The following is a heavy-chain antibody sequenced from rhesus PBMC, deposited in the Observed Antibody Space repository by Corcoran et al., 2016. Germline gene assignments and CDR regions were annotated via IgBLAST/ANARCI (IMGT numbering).Heavy chain of an antibody. Sequence: QVQLQESGPGLVQPSETLSVTCAVSGGSILRSYWPCLRQAPGKGLECIGYIHGSCSSTNYNPSLKSRVTISKDTSKNQFSLKLSSVTAADTAVYYCARRRIGNYFDYWGQGVLVTVSS. CDR2: IHGSCSST. J-gene: IGHJ4*01. CDR3: ARRRIGNYFDY. CDR1: GGSILRSY. V-gene: IGHV4-169*01. D-gene: IGHD2-15*01.